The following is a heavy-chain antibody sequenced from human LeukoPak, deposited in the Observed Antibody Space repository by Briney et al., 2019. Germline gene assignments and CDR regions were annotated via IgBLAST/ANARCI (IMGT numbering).Heavy chain of an antibody. D-gene: IGHD3-22*01. Sequence: SETLSLTCTVSGFSISSGYYWGWIRQPPGKGLEWIGSFYHSGSTYYNSSLKSRVTISVDTSKNQFSLKLSSVTAADTAVYYCARGLSDFYDSSADYYYYYMDVWGKGTTVTVSS. J-gene: IGHJ6*03. CDR3: ARGLSDFYDSSADYYYYYMDV. CDR1: GFSISSGYY. CDR2: FYHSGST. V-gene: IGHV4-38-2*02.